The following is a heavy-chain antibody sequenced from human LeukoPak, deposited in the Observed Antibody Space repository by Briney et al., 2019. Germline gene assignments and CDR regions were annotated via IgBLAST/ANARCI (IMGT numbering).Heavy chain of an antibody. Sequence: GGSLRLSCAASGFTFSSYAMHWVRQAPGKGLEWVANIKQDGSEKYYVDSVKGRFTISRDNAKNSLYPQMNSLRAEDTAVYYCARGPSGYHNTGGQGTLVTVSS. J-gene: IGHJ4*02. CDR2: IKQDGSEK. V-gene: IGHV3-7*01. D-gene: IGHD5-12*01. CDR3: ARGPSGYHNT. CDR1: GFTFSSYA.